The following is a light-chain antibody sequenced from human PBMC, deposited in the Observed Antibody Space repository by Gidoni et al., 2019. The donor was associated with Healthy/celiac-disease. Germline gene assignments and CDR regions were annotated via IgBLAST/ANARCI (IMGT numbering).Light chain of an antibody. V-gene: IGLV2-8*01. J-gene: IGLJ2*01. CDR1: SSDVGGYNY. CDR2: EVS. CDR3: SSYAGSNKVV. Sequence: QSALTQPPSPSGSPGPSVTISCTGTSSDVGGYNYVSWYQQHPGKAPKLMIYEVSKRPSGVPDRFSGSKSGNTASLTVSGLQAEDEADYYCSSYAGSNKVVFGGGTKLTVL.